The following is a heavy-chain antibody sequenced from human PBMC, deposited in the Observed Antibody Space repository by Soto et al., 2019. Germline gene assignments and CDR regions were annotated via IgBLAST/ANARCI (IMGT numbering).Heavy chain of an antibody. CDR1: GYTFTSYG. V-gene: IGHV1-18*04. D-gene: IGHD6-6*01. J-gene: IGHJ6*02. CDR3: ATYSSSSGNRALYYYYGMDV. CDR2: ISAYNGNT. Sequence: ASVKVSCKASGYTFTSYGISWVRQAPGQGLEWMGWISAYNGNTNYAQKLQGRVTMTTDTSTSTAYMELRSLRSDDTAVYYCATYSSSSGNRALYYYYGMDVWGQGTTVTVYS.